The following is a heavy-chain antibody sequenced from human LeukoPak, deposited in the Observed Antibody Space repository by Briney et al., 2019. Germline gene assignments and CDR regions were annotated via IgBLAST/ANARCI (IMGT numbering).Heavy chain of an antibody. D-gene: IGHD6-6*01. CDR1: GFTFSNYD. CDR2: IGTAGDI. J-gene: IGHJ3*02. CDR3: ASLFLCYGCSSSSHNFNI. Sequence: GGSLRLSCAASGFTFSNYDMHWVRQPTGKGLEWVSGIGTAGDIYYAGSVKGRFTISRDNAKNTLYLQMNSLRAEDTAVYYCASLFLCYGCSSSSHNFNIWGQGTMVTVSS. V-gene: IGHV3-13*01.